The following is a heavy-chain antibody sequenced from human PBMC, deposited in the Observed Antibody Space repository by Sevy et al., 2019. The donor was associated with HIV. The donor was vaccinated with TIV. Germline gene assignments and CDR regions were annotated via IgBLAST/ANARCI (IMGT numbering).Heavy chain of an antibody. CDR3: TTGYCSSTSCYPYYYYGMDV. J-gene: IGHJ6*02. Sequence: GGSLRLSCAASGFTFSNAWMSWVRQAPGKGLEWVGRIKSKTDGGTTDYAAPVKGRLTISRDDSKNTLYLQMNSLKTEDTAVYYCTTGYCSSTSCYPYYYYGMDVWGQGTTVTVSS. D-gene: IGHD2-2*01. CDR2: IKSKTDGGTT. V-gene: IGHV3-15*01. CDR1: GFTFSNAW.